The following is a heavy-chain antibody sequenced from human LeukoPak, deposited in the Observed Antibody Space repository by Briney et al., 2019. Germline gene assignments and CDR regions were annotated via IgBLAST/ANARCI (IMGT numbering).Heavy chain of an antibody. V-gene: IGHV3-23*01. Sequence: GGSLRLSCAASGFTFSSYAMSWVRQAPGKGLEWVSAISGSGGSTYYADSVKGRFTISRDNSKNTLYLQMNSLRAEDTAVYYCAKGRSGWYPHYYYYGMDVWGQGTTVTVSS. CDR3: AKGRSGWYPHYYYYGMDV. J-gene: IGHJ6*02. CDR2: ISGSGGST. D-gene: IGHD6-19*01. CDR1: GFTFSSYA.